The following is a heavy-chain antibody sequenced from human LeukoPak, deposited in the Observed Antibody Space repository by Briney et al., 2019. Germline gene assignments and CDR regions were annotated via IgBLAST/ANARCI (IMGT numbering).Heavy chain of an antibody. CDR1: GFTFSSYG. V-gene: IGHV3-30*02. CDR3: ANTIWNDERAFGY. Sequence: PGGSLRLSCAASGFTFSSYGMHWVRQAPGKGLEWVAFIRYDGSNKYCGDFVEGRFTISRDNSKSTLYLQMSSLRAEDTAVYYCANTIWNDERAFGYWGQGTLVTVSS. D-gene: IGHD1-1*01. CDR2: IRYDGSNK. J-gene: IGHJ4*02.